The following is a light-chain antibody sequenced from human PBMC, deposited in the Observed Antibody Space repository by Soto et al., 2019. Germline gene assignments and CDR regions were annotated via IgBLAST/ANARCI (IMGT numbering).Light chain of an antibody. Sequence: DIVLTQSPGTLSLSPGERATLSCRASQSVSSNYLAWYQQKPGQAPRLLIYGASTRATGVPDRFSGSGSGTDFTLTISRLEPEDFAVYYCQQYDKWPRTFGQGTKVDIK. CDR1: QSVSSNY. J-gene: IGKJ1*01. V-gene: IGKV3-20*01. CDR2: GAS. CDR3: QQYDKWPRT.